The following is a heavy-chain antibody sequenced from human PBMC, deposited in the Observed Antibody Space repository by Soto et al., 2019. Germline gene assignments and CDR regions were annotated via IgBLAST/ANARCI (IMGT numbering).Heavy chain of an antibody. CDR2: IYYSGST. J-gene: IGHJ6*02. V-gene: IGHV4-30-4*01. Sequence: PSETRSLTCTVSGGSISSGDYYWSWIRQPPGKGLEWIGYIYYSGSTYYNPSLKSRVTISVDTSKNQFSLKLSSVTAADTAVYHCARAGLGGDSSGYYYSPNYYYYYGMDVWGQGTTVTVSS. D-gene: IGHD3-22*01. CDR3: ARAGLGGDSSGYYYSPNYYYYYGMDV. CDR1: GGSISSGDYY.